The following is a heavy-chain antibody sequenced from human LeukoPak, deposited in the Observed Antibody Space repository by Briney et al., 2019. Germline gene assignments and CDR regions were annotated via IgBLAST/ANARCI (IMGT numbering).Heavy chain of an antibody. CDR1: GFTFDDYG. CDR3: ARDGDYYDSSGYHNYFDY. CDR2: INWNGGST. D-gene: IGHD3-22*01. Sequence: GGSLRLSCAASGFTFDDYGMSWVRQAPGKGLEWVSGINWNGGSTGYADSVKGRFTISRDNAKNSLYLQMNSLRAEDTALYYCARDGDYYDSSGYHNYFDYWGQGTPVTVSS. J-gene: IGHJ4*02. V-gene: IGHV3-20*04.